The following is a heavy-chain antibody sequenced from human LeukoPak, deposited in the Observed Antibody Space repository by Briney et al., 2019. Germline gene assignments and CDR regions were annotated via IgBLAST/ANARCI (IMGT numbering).Heavy chain of an antibody. D-gene: IGHD3-10*01. CDR1: GGTFSSYA. Sequence: SVKVSCKASGGTFSSYAISWVRQAPGQGLEWMGGIIPIFGTANYAQKFQGRVTITADKSTSTAYMELSSLRSEDTAVYYCARGITMVRGVAPKPRRYNWFDPWGQGTLVTVSS. V-gene: IGHV1-69*06. CDR2: IIPIFGTA. CDR3: ARGITMVRGVAPKPRRYNWFDP. J-gene: IGHJ5*02.